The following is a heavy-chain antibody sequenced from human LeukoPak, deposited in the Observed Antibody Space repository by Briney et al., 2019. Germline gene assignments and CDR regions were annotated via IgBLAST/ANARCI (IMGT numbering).Heavy chain of an antibody. Sequence: SETLSLTCTVSAGSISSYYWSWIRQPPGKGLEWIGYIYYSGSTNYNPSLKSRVTISVDTSKNQFSLKLSSVTAADTAVYYCARGGAVVAETRFDYWGQGTLVTVSS. D-gene: IGHD2-15*01. CDR1: AGSISSYY. V-gene: IGHV4-59*01. CDR2: IYYSGST. J-gene: IGHJ4*02. CDR3: ARGGAVVAETRFDY.